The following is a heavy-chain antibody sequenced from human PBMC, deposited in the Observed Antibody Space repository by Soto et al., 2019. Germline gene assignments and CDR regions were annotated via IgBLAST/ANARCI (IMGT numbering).Heavy chain of an antibody. CDR2: LSTFDGST. V-gene: IGHV1-18*01. CDR3: ARDVGHYYDGSGYKIFFDY. D-gene: IGHD3-22*01. J-gene: IGHJ4*02. Sequence: QVPLVQSEAEVKKPGASVKVSCKVSGYTFTNYGISWVRQTPGQGLEWMGWLSTFDGSTNYAQKLQGRVTMTTDISTTTAYMDLRSLRSDDTAVYYCARDVGHYYDGSGYKIFFDYWGQGTLVSISS. CDR1: GYTFTNYG.